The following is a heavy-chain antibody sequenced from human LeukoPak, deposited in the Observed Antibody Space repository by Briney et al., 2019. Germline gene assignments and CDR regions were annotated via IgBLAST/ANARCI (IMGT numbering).Heavy chain of an antibody. CDR1: GFTFSDYN. Sequence: PGGALRLSCAASGFTFSDYNRNWIRQAPGKGLGWISYVGSSGNSKNYADSLKGRFTISRDNAKNSLYLQMNSLSAEDTAVYYCARGGQWRDYFEYWGRGTLVTVSS. D-gene: IGHD6-19*01. CDR2: VGSSGNSK. V-gene: IGHV3-11*01. J-gene: IGHJ4*02. CDR3: ARGGQWRDYFEY.